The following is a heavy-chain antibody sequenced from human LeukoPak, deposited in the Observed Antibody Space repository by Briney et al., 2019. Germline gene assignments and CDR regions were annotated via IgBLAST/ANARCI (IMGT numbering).Heavy chain of an antibody. V-gene: IGHV3-23*01. J-gene: IGHJ4*02. CDR3: AREGYCSSISCPTTDY. CDR1: GFTFRSHA. D-gene: IGHD2-2*01. CDR2: ISSSGGTT. Sequence: PGGSLRLSCAASGFTFRSHAMGWVRQAPGKGLEWVSSISSSGGTTYYADSVKGRFTISRDNSKNTLYLQMNSLRAEDTAVYYCAREGYCSSISCPTTDYWGQGTLVTVSS.